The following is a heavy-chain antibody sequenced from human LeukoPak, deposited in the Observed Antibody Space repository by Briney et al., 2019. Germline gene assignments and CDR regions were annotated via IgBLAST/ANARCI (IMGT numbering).Heavy chain of an antibody. J-gene: IGHJ4*02. Sequence: SETLSLTCTVSGGSLSGYYWSWIRQPAGQGLEWIGRIYTNGDTKFNPSLKSRVTMSVDTSKNQLSLKLRPVTAADTAVYYCARAAGAAGGQYFDYWGQGTLVTVSS. CDR2: IYTNGDT. CDR1: GGSLSGYY. D-gene: IGHD6-13*01. CDR3: ARAAGAAGGQYFDY. V-gene: IGHV4-4*07.